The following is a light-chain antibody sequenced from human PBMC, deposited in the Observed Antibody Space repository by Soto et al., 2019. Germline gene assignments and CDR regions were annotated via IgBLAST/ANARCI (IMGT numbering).Light chain of an antibody. CDR3: QQYDSYSPWT. CDR2: KAS. V-gene: IGKV1-5*03. Sequence: DIQMTQSPSTLSASIGDRVTITCRASQSIGRWLAWYQQKPGKAPKLLIYKASGLESGVPSRFSGSGSGSEFTLTISSLQPDDFATYYCQQYDSYSPWTFGQGTKVEIK. J-gene: IGKJ1*01. CDR1: QSIGRW.